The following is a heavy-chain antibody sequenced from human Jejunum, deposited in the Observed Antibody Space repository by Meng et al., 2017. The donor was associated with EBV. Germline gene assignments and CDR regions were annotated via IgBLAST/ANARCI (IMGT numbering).Heavy chain of an antibody. CDR3: AREGDDTAGWFDP. D-gene: IGHD6-25*01. CDR1: GFTFSR. CDR2: ISHGGSNQ. Sequence: VQWWVSGGGLAQPGRSLRLSCAASGFTFSREWVAVISHGGSNQYSADSVKGRFTISRYSSKNMLSLQMNSLRAEDTAVYYCAREGDDTAGWFDPWGQGTLVTVSS. J-gene: IGHJ5*02. V-gene: IGHV3-30-3*01.